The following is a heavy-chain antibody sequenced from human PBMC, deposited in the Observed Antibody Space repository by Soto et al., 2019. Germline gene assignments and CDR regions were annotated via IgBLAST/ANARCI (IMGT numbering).Heavy chain of an antibody. V-gene: IGHV4-39*01. CDR3: ARHRSITMVRGLFGAPAGFDP. D-gene: IGHD3-10*01. Sequence: QLQLQESGPGLVKPSETLSLTCTVSGGSISSSSYYWGWIRQPPGKGLEWIGSIYYSGSTYYNPSLKSRVTISVDTSKNQFSLKLSSVTAADTAVYYCARHRSITMVRGLFGAPAGFDPWGQGTLVTVSS. CDR2: IYYSGST. J-gene: IGHJ5*02. CDR1: GGSISSSSYY.